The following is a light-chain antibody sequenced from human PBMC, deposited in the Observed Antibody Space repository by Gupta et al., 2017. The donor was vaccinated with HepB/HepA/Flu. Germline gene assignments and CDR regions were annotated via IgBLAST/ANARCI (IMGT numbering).Light chain of an antibody. CDR2: GAS. J-gene: IGKJ2*01. V-gene: IGKV3D-15*01. CDR3: QQYKNWPQYT. Sequence: EIVMTQSPATLSVSPGERATLSCRASQSISSNLAWYQQKPGQAPRLLIYGASTRATGIPARFSGSGYGTEFTLTISSLQSEDFAVYYCQQYKNWPQYTFGQGTKLEI. CDR1: QSISSN.